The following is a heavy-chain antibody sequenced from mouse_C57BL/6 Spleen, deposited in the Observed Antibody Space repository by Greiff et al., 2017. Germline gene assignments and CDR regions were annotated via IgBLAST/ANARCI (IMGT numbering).Heavy chain of an antibody. CDR2: ISYDGSN. V-gene: IGHV3-6*01. D-gene: IGHD2-4*01. CDR3: ARGRSDYDYFDY. CDR1: GYSITSGYY. Sequence: VQLQQSGPGLVKPSQSLSLTCSVTGYSITSGYYWNWIRQFPGNKLEWMGYISYDGSNNYNPSLKNRISITRDTSKNQFFLKLNSVTTEDTATYYCARGRSDYDYFDYWGQGTTLTVSS. J-gene: IGHJ2*01.